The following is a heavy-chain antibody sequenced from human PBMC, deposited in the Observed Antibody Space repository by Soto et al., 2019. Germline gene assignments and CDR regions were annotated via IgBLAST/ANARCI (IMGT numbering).Heavy chain of an antibody. V-gene: IGHV3-9*01. CDR2: ISWNSGSI. CDR3: AQGRGRHYYYYYGMDV. Sequence: EVQLVESGGGLVQPGRSLRLSCAASGFTFDDYAMHWVRQAPGKGLEWVSGISWNSGSIGYADSVKGRFTISRDNAKNSPYLQMNSLRAEDTALYYCAQGRGRHYYYYYGMDVWGQGTTFTVSS. CDR1: GFTFDDYA. D-gene: IGHD3-10*01. J-gene: IGHJ6*02.